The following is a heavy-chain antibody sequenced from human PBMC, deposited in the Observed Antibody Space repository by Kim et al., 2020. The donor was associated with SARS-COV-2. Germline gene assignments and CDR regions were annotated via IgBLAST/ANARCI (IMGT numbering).Heavy chain of an antibody. J-gene: IGHJ5*02. V-gene: IGHV1-8*01. Sequence: ASVKVSCKASGYTFTSYDINWVRQATGQGLEWMGWMNPNSGNTGYAQKFQGRVTMTRNTSISTAYMELSSLRSEDTAVYYCASSPSWYVKSFWFDPWGQGTLVTVSS. CDR3: ASSPSWYVKSFWFDP. CDR1: GYTFTSYD. CDR2: MNPNSGNT. D-gene: IGHD6-13*01.